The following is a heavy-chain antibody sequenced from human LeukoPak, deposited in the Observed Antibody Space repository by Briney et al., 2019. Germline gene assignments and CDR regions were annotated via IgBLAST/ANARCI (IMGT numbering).Heavy chain of an antibody. J-gene: IGHJ4*02. CDR3: ARERQSCGGDCSDY. CDR2: IIQSGSTV. CDR1: GFTFSIYE. D-gene: IGHD2-21*01. Sequence: GGSLRLSRVASGFTFSIYEMNWVRQAPGKGLEWVSYIIQSGSTVYYADSVKGRFTISRDNAKNSLYPQMNSLRAEDTAVYYCARERQSCGGDCSDYWGQGTLVTVSS. V-gene: IGHV3-48*03.